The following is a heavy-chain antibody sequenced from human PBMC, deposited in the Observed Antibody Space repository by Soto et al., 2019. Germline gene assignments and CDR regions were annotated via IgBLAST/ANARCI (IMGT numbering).Heavy chain of an antibody. Sequence: GGSLRLSCAASGFTFSNYALHWVRQAPGKGLEWVAVISYDGSNKYYADSAKGRFTISRDNSKNTLYLQMNSLRPEDTALYYCATDYSRGAGYWGQGTRVTVSS. CDR3: ATDYSRGAGY. J-gene: IGHJ4*02. CDR2: ISYDGSNK. D-gene: IGHD6-13*01. V-gene: IGHV3-30-3*01. CDR1: GFTFSNYA.